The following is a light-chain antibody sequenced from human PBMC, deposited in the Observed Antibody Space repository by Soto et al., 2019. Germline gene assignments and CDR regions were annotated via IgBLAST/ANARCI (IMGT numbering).Light chain of an antibody. CDR2: DAS. Sequence: EIVLTQSPATLSLSPGERATLSCRASQSVSSSLAWYQHKPGQAPRLLIYDASNRATGIPARFSGSGSGTDFTLTISSLEPEDFAVYYCQQRSNWPPWTFDQGTKVEIK. V-gene: IGKV3-11*01. CDR1: QSVSSS. J-gene: IGKJ1*01. CDR3: QQRSNWPPWT.